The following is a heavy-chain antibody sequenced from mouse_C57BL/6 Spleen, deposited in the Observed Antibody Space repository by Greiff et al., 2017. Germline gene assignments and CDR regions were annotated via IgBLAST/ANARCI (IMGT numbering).Heavy chain of an antibody. CDR2: IYPGNSDT. CDR1: GYTFTSYW. CDR3: TRVEPFAY. J-gene: IGHJ3*01. V-gene: IGHV1-5*01. Sequence: SGTVLARPGASVKMSCKTSGYTFTSYWMHWVKQRPGQGLEWLGAIYPGNSDTSYDQKLKGKGKLTAVTSASTAYMELSSLANENSAVDYWTRVEPFAYWGQGTLVTVSA.